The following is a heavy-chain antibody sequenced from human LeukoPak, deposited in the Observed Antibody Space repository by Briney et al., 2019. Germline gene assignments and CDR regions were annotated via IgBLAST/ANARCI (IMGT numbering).Heavy chain of an antibody. D-gene: IGHD2-15*01. CDR3: ARYCSGGTCRSRNFDY. CDR2: TYYSGGT. V-gene: IGHV4-59*01. Sequence: SETLSLTCTVSGGSISGYFWSWIRQPPGKGLEWIGYTYYSGGTSYNPSLRSRVTISVDTSKNQFSLKLTSVTAADTAVYYCARYCSGGTCRSRNFDYWGQGTLVTVSS. CDR1: GGSISGYF. J-gene: IGHJ4*02.